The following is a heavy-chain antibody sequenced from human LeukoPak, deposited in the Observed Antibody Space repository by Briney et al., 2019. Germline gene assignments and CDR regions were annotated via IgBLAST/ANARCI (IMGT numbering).Heavy chain of an antibody. CDR1: GFTFSSYA. CDR3: ARFRFASSWPYGVDV. J-gene: IGHJ6*02. CDR2: ISGSGGST. Sequence: GGSLRLSCAASGFTFSSYAMSWVRQAPGKGLEWVSAISGSGGSTYYADSVKGRFTISRDNPKNTLYLQMNSLRAEDTAVYYCARFRFASSWPYGVDVWGQGTTVTVSS. V-gene: IGHV3-23*01. D-gene: IGHD6-13*01.